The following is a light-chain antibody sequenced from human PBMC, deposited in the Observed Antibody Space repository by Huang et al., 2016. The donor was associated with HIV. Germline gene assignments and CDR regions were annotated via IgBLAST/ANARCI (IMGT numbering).Light chain of an antibody. CDR3: QQCGDSTWT. CDR2: GAS. CDR1: QYVADAY. Sequence: EIVLTQSPGSLSLSPGDRATLSCRASQYVADAYVTWYQHIPGPSPRLLIYGASRRAPGIPDRFSGSGFSTDFNLTISRLEPEDFAVYYCQQCGDSTWTFGQGTKVEVK. V-gene: IGKV3-20*01. J-gene: IGKJ1*01.